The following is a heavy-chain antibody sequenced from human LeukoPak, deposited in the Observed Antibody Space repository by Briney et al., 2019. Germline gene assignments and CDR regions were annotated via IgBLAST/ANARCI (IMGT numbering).Heavy chain of an antibody. CDR1: GYRFTNYW. V-gene: IGHV5-51*01. D-gene: IGHD1-26*01. CDR3: GGHHYSGLYNWFDP. J-gene: IGHJ5*02. Sequence: GESLQISCKCSGYRFTNYWLAWVRHMPGQGLEWMGIIYPGDSDTRYSPSLQGQVTPSADKSISTAYLQWSGLKASSTAMYYCGGHHYSGLYNWFDPWGQGTLVTVSS. CDR2: IYPGDSDT.